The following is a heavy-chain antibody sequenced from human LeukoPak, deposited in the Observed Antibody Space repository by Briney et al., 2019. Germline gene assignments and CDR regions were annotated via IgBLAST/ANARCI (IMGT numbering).Heavy chain of an antibody. CDR3: ACTNTFDV. Sequence: PGGSLGLSCAASGFMFSNYWMNWVRQAPGKGLEWVANIYQDGSKKNYVDSVKGRFTISRDNAIGSLYLQMNNLSAEDTAVYYCACTNTFDVWGKGATVTVFS. CDR2: IYQDGSKK. CDR1: GFMFSNYW. D-gene: IGHD2/OR15-2a*01. V-gene: IGHV3-7*03. J-gene: IGHJ6*04.